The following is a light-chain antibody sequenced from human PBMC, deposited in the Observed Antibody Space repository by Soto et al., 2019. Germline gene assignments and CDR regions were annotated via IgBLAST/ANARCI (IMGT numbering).Light chain of an antibody. CDR2: EVS. Sequence: QSALTQPASVSGSPGQSITISCTGTSSDIGSNNYVSWFQQRPGKAPTLIIYEVSNRPSGVSTHFSGSKSGNTASLTISGLLPEDEAEYYCSSYTTTTRLFGGGTKLTLL. CDR1: SSDIGSNNY. J-gene: IGLJ3*02. V-gene: IGLV2-14*01. CDR3: SSYTTTTRL.